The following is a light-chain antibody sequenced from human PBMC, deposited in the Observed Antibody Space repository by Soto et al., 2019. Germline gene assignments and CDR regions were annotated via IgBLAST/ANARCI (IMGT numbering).Light chain of an antibody. V-gene: IGLV2-14*01. CDR3: TSHTASSTWV. CDR2: EVS. Sequence: QSALPQPASVSGSPGQSITISCTGTSSDVGYDNYVSWFQQHPGKAPKLMIYEVSRRPSGVSNRFSGSKSANTASLTISGLQAEDDADYYCTSHTASSTWVFGGGTKLPVL. J-gene: IGLJ3*02. CDR1: SSDVGYDNY.